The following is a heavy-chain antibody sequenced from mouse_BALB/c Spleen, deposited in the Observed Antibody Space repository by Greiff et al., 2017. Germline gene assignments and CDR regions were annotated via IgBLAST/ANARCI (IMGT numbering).Heavy chain of an antibody. D-gene: IGHD2-10*02. Sequence: QVQLQQPGAELVRPGASVKLSCKASGYTFTSYWINWVKQRPGQGLEWIGNIYPSDSYTNYNQKFKDKATLTVDKSSSTAYMQLSSPTSEDSAVYYCTRSAYGNYNYFDYWGQGTTLTVSS. V-gene: IGHV1-69*02. J-gene: IGHJ2*01. CDR2: IYPSDSYT. CDR3: TRSAYGNYNYFDY. CDR1: GYTFTSYW.